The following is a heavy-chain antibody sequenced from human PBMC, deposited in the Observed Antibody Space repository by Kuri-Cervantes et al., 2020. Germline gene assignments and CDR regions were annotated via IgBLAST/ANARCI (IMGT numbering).Heavy chain of an antibody. CDR2: IKSKTDGGTT. V-gene: IGHV3-15*01. D-gene: IGHD3-10*01. Sequence: ETLSLTCAASGFTFNNAWMSWVRQVPGKGLEWVGRIKSKTDGGTTEYAAPVKGRFTISRDDSKNTLYLQMNRLKTEGTAVYYCSRTTYYYDSGSYYGFDQWGQGTLVTVSS. J-gene: IGHJ4*02. CDR3: SRTTYYYDSGSYYGFDQ. CDR1: GFTFNNAW.